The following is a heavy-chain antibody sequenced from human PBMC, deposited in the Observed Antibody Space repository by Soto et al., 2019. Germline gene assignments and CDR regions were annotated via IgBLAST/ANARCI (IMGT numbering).Heavy chain of an antibody. V-gene: IGHV1-69*13. CDR3: ARGLRVVTIGYYYYGMDV. Sequence: SVKVSCKASGGTFSSYAISWVRQAPGQGLEWMGGIIPIFGTANYAQKFQGRVTITADESTSTAYMELSSLRSEDTAVYYCARGLRVVTIGYYYYGMDVWGQGTTVTVSS. CDR2: IIPIFGTA. D-gene: IGHD3-3*01. J-gene: IGHJ6*02. CDR1: GGTFSSYA.